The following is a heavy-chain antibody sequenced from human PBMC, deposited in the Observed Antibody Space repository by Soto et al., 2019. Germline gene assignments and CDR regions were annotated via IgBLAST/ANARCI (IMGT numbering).Heavy chain of an antibody. CDR3: ARERVVTTDFDY. D-gene: IGHD2-2*01. CDR1: GFTFSDYY. J-gene: IGHJ4*02. Sequence: GGSLRLSCAASGFTFSDYYMSWIRQAPWKGLEWVSYISSSGSTIYYADSVKGRFTISRDNAKNSLYLQMNSLRAEDTAVYYCARERVVTTDFDYWAQGPLVTVSS. CDR2: ISSSGSTI. V-gene: IGHV3-11*01.